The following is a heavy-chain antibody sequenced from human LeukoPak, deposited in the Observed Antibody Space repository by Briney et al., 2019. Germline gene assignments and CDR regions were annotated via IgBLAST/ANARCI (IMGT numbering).Heavy chain of an antibody. D-gene: IGHD5-12*01. Sequence: ASVTVSCKASGYTFTGYYMHWVRQAPGQGLEWMGWINPNSGGTNYAQKFQGRVTMTRDTSISTAYMELSRLRSDDTAVYYCARDIVATRGHFDYWGQGTLVTVSS. V-gene: IGHV1-2*02. CDR3: ARDIVATRGHFDY. CDR1: GYTFTGYY. CDR2: INPNSGGT. J-gene: IGHJ4*02.